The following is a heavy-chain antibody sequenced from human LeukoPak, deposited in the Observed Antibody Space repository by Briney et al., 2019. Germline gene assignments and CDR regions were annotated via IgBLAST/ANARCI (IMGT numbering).Heavy chain of an antibody. CDR1: GFTFSNAW. J-gene: IGHJ6*03. CDR3: KMVYARGMYYYMDV. D-gene: IGHD2-8*01. Sequence: GGSLRLSCAASGFTFSNAWMSWVRQAPGKGLEWVGRIKSKTDGGTTDYAAPVKGRFTISRDDSKNTLYLQMNSLKTEDTAVYYCKMVYARGMYYYMDVWGKGTTVTVSS. CDR2: IKSKTDGGTT. V-gene: IGHV3-15*01.